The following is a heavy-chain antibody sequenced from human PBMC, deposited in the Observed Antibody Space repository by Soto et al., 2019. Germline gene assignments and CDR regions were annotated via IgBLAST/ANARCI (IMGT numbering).Heavy chain of an antibody. CDR1: GGTIATRSQY. CDR3: ATMTGLLVPIRAGPAS. Sequence: QLQLQESGPGVVKPSETLSLTCTVSGGTIATRSQYWGWVRQHPGKGLEWIGNVYYAGSAYYNPSPRARATISVDTSNIRSSLTLTSVTAAATAVYDCATMTGLLVPIRAGPASWGRGTRVIVSS. V-gene: IGHV4-39*02. D-gene: IGHD3-10*01. J-gene: IGHJ5*02. CDR2: VYYAGSA.